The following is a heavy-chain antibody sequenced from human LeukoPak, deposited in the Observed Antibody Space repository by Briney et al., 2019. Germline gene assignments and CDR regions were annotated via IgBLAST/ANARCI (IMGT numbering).Heavy chain of an antibody. CDR1: GYTFTDYY. CDR3: ARTVTTRNGY. V-gene: IGHV1-2*02. D-gene: IGHD4-17*01. CDR2: INPSSGGT. Sequence: ASVKVSCKASGYTFTDYYINWGRQAPGQGLEWMGWINPSSGGTNYAQKFQGRVTMTRDTSISTAYMEVSSLRSDDAAVYYCARTVTTRNGYWGQGTLVTVSS. J-gene: IGHJ4*02.